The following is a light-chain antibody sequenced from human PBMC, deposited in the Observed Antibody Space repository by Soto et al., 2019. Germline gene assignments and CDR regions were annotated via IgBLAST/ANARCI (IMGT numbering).Light chain of an antibody. J-gene: IGKJ3*01. V-gene: IGKV3-20*01. CDR1: QRVTSTY. Sequence: EIVLTQSPGSLSLSPGERATLSCRASQRVTSTYLAWYQQRPGQAPRLLIYGASSRATGIPDRFSGSGSGSDFALTIGRLEPEDFAVYYCQQYGSSPYTFGPGTRVDIK. CDR3: QQYGSSPYT. CDR2: GAS.